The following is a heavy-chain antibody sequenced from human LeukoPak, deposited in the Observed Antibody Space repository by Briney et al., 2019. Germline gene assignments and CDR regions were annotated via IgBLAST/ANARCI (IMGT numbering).Heavy chain of an antibody. Sequence: GGSLRLSCAASRFTFSSYWMHWVRQAPGKGLVWVSRINSDGSSTSYADSVKGRFTISRDNAKNTLYLQMNSLRAEDTAVYYCARGYCSGGSCYKGDYFDYWGQGTLVTVSS. J-gene: IGHJ4*02. V-gene: IGHV3-74*01. CDR1: RFTFSSYW. CDR2: INSDGSST. CDR3: ARGYCSGGSCYKGDYFDY. D-gene: IGHD2-15*01.